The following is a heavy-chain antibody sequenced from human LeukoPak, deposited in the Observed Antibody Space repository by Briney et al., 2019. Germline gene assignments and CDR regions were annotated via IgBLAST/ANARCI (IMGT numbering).Heavy chain of an antibody. CDR3: ARASITIFGVVMTYNWFDP. D-gene: IGHD3-3*01. Sequence: ASAKVSCKASGYTFTSYDINWVRQATGQGLEWMGWMNPNSGNTGYAQKFQGRVTMTRNTSISTAYMELSSLRSEDTAVYYCARASITIFGVVMTYNWFDPWGQGTLVTVSS. CDR2: MNPNSGNT. V-gene: IGHV1-8*01. CDR1: GYTFTSYD. J-gene: IGHJ5*02.